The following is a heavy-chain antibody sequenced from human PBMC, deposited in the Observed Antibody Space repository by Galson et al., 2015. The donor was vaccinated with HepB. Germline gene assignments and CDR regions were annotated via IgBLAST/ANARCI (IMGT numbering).Heavy chain of an antibody. Sequence: SVKVSCKASGGTFSSYTISWVRQAPGQGLEWMGRIIPILGIANYAQKFQGRVTITADKSTSTAYMELSSLRSEDTAVYYCARDRELIAAAGDRGGWFDPWGQGTLVTVSS. CDR3: ARDRELIAAAGDRGGWFDP. CDR1: GGTFSSYT. D-gene: IGHD6-13*01. CDR2: IIPILGIA. J-gene: IGHJ5*02. V-gene: IGHV1-69*04.